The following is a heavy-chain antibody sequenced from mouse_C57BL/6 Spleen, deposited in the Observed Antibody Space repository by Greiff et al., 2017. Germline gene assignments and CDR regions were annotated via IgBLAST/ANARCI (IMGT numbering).Heavy chain of an antibody. V-gene: IGHV1-69*01. CDR3: ARGRGDVGGFDD. J-gene: IGHJ2*01. CDR2: IDPSDSST. D-gene: IGHD3-3*01. Sequence: VQLQPPGAELVMPGASVPLSFKASGYTFTSYWLHWVKPRPGPGLEWIGEIDPSDSSTNSNQKFKCKSTLTVDKSSRTAYMQLSSLTSEDSAVYYCARGRGDVGGFDDWGQGTTRTVSS. CDR1: GYTFTSYW.